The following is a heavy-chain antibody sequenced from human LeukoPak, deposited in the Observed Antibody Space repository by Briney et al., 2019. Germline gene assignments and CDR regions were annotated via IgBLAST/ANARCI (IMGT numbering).Heavy chain of an antibody. CDR1: GFTFSSYA. Sequence: GGSLRLSCAASGFTFSSYAMHWVRQAPGKGLEWVAVISYDGSNKYYADSVKGRFTISRDNSKNTLYLQMNSLRAEDTAVYYCAKVSGNYGGLDYWGQGTLVTVSS. D-gene: IGHD3-22*01. CDR2: ISYDGSNK. V-gene: IGHV3-30-3*01. CDR3: AKVSGNYGGLDY. J-gene: IGHJ4*02.